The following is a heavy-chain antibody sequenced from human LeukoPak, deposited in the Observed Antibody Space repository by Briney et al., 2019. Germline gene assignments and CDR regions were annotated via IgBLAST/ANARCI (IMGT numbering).Heavy chain of an antibody. CDR2: FSSCSNYI. D-gene: IGHD2-15*01. V-gene: IGHV3-21*01. CDR3: ARDAYCSRGSCYYFDY. Sequence: GGPLRLSCAASGFTFRSYTVNWVRQAPGKALEWVSSFSSCSNYIYYADSVKGRFTISRDNARNSLYLQINSLRAEDTVVYYCARDAYCSRGSCYYFDYWGQGTLVTVSS. CDR1: GFTFRSYT. J-gene: IGHJ4*02.